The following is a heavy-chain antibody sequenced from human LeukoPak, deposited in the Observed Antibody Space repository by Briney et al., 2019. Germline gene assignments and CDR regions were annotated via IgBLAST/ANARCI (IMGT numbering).Heavy chain of an antibody. D-gene: IGHD3-22*01. V-gene: IGHV3-23*01. J-gene: IGHJ4*02. Sequence: GGSLRLSCAGSGFTFSSYAMSWVRQAPGKGLEWVSAISDSSSGTDYVDSVKGRFTIYRDNSKNTLYMQMSSLRAEDTALYYCAKVINSGYYYYLDNRGQGTLVTVS. CDR2: ISDSSSGT. CDR3: AKVINSGYYYYLDN. CDR1: GFTFSSYA.